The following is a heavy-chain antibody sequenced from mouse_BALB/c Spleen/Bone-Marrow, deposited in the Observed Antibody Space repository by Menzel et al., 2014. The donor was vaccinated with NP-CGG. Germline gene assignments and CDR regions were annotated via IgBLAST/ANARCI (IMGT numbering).Heavy chain of an antibody. CDR2: IDPANGNT. Sequence: EVQLQQSEAALVKPGGSVQLSCTASGFNIKDTYMHWVKQRPEQGLEWIGSIDPANGNTKYDPKFQGKATITADTCSSTAYLQLSSVTSEDTAVYYCARWEYYAMDYWGQGTSVTGSS. V-gene: IGHV14-3*02. CDR3: ARWEYYAMDY. J-gene: IGHJ4*01. CDR1: GFNIKDTY. D-gene: IGHD4-1*01.